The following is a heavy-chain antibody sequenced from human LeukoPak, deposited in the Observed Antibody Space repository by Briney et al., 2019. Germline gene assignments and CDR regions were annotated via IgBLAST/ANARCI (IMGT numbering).Heavy chain of an antibody. V-gene: IGHV4-4*02. CDR1: GGSISNSNW. CDR3: ARAPPMWGSGSYLDY. J-gene: IGHJ4*02. CDR2: IYHSGST. D-gene: IGHD3-10*01. Sequence: PSETLSLTCAVSGGSISNSNWWSWVRQPPGKGLEWIGEIYHSGSTNYNPSLKSRVTISVDKSKNQFSLKLSSVTAADTVVYYCARAPPMWGSGSYLDYWGQGTLVTVSS.